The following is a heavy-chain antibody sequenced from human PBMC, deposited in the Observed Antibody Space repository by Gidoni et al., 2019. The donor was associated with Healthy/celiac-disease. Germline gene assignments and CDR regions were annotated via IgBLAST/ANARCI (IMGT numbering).Heavy chain of an antibody. CDR3: ASPNPYSSGWYIGDAFDI. V-gene: IGHV3-21*01. Sequence: EVQLVESGGGLVKPGGSLRLSCAASGFTFSSHSMNWVRQAPGKGLEWVSSISSSSSYIYYADSVKGRFTISRDNAKNSLYLQMNSLRAEDTAVYYFASPNPYSSGWYIGDAFDIWGQGTMVTVSS. CDR2: ISSSSSYI. CDR1: GFTFSSHS. J-gene: IGHJ3*02. D-gene: IGHD6-19*01.